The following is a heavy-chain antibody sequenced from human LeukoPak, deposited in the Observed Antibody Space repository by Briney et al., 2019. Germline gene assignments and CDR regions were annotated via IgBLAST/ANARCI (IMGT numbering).Heavy chain of an antibody. J-gene: IGHJ4*02. Sequence: GASVTVSCTASGYTFTGYYMHWVRQAPGQGLEWMGRINPNSGGTNYAQKFQGRVTMTRDTSISTAYMELSRLRSDDTAVYYCARTQRYSCLHYWGQGTLVTVSS. CDR1: GYTFTGYY. D-gene: IGHD5-18*01. CDR2: INPNSGGT. V-gene: IGHV1-2*06. CDR3: ARTQRYSCLHY.